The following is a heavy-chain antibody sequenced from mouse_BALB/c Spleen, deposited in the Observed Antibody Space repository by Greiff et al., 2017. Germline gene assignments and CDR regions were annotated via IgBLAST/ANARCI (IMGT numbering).Heavy chain of an antibody. CDR2: INPSTGYT. D-gene: IGHD3-1*01. V-gene: IGHV1-7*01. CDR1: GYTFTSYW. CDR3: ARKGSGYVYDY. Sequence: QVQLQQSGAELAKPGASVKMSCKASGYTFTSYWMHWVKQRPGQGLEWIGYINPSTGYTEYNQKFKDKATLTADKSSSTAYMQLSSLTSEDSAVYYCARKGSGYVYDYWGQGTTLTVSS. J-gene: IGHJ2*01.